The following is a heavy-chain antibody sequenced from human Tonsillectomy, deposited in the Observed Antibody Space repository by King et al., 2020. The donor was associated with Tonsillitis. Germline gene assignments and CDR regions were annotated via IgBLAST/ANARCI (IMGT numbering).Heavy chain of an antibody. CDR1: GFTFSSYG. V-gene: IGHV3-33*05. Sequence: VKLVESGGGVVQPGRSLRLSCAASGFTFSSYGMHWVRQAPGKGLEWVAVISYDGSNKYYADSVKGRFTISRDNSKNTLYLQMNSLRAEDTAVYYCARGTRGGRDYWGQGTLVTVSS. CDR2: ISYDGSNK. J-gene: IGHJ4*02. D-gene: IGHD3-10*01. CDR3: ARGTRGGRDY.